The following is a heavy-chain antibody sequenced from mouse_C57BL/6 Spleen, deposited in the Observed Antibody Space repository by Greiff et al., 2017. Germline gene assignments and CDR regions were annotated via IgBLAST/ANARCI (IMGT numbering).Heavy chain of an antibody. V-gene: IGHV5-6*01. CDR1: GFTFSSYG. J-gene: IGHJ4*01. D-gene: IGHD3-3*01. CDR3: ARQEGDYYAMDY. Sequence: EVQRVESGGDLVKPGGSLKLSCAASGFTFSSYGMSWVRQTPDKRLEWVATISSGGSYTYYPDSVKGRFTISRDNAKNTLYLQMSSLKSEDTAMYYCARQEGDYYAMDYWGQGTSVTVSS. CDR2: ISSGGSYT.